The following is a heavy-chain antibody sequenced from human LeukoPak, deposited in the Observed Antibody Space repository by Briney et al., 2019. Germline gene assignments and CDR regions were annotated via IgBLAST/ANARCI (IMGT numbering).Heavy chain of an antibody. J-gene: IGHJ4*02. CDR2: IYYSGST. D-gene: IGHD6-13*01. Sequence: PSETLSLTCSVSGGSISSYYWRWIRQPPGKGLEWLGYIYYSGSTDYNPSLKSPVTISVDMSKNKFSLRQSSVSAADRPLYYCARGARSWSAPLDYWGQGTVVTVAS. CDR3: ARGARSWSAPLDY. V-gene: IGHV4-59*01. CDR1: GGSISSYY.